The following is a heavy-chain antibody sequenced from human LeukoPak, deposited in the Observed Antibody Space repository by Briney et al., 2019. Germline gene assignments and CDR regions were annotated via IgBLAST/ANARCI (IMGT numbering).Heavy chain of an antibody. V-gene: IGHV3-7*01. Sequence: GGSLRLFCAASGFPFTNYWMIWVRQAPGKRPEWVGNINQGGSETNYVDSVKGRFSISRDNAKTSLYLQMNSLRAEDTAVYYCATDRKVGTWDPRFDYWGQGALVTVSS. CDR1: GFPFTNYW. CDR2: INQGGSET. CDR3: ATDRKVGTWDPRFDY. D-gene: IGHD4-23*01. J-gene: IGHJ4*02.